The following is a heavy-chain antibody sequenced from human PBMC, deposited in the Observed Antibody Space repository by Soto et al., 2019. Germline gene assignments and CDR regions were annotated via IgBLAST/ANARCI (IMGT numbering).Heavy chain of an antibody. Sequence: ASVKVSCKASGYTFRDYSISWVRQAPGQGLEWMGWIRAFNDATQYAQMFQGRVTMTTDTATSTAYLEMRSLTSDDTAIYYCTRTRFRFLEGHWGQGTLVTVSS. CDR2: IRAFNDAT. V-gene: IGHV1-18*04. J-gene: IGHJ4*02. D-gene: IGHD3-3*01. CDR3: TRTRFRFLEGH. CDR1: GYTFRDYS.